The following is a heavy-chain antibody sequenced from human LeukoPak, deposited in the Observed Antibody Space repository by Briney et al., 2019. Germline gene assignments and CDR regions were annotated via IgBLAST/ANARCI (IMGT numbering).Heavy chain of an antibody. J-gene: IGHJ3*02. CDR1: GGSISSYY. CDR3: ARAWGTPYDAFDI. CDR2: IYYSGST. Sequence: SETLFLTCTVSGGSISSYYWSWIRQPPGKGLEWIGYIYYSGSTNYNPSLKSRVTISVDTSKNQFSLKLSSVTAADTAVYYCARAWGTPYDAFDIWGQGTMVTVSS. D-gene: IGHD3-16*01. V-gene: IGHV4-59*01.